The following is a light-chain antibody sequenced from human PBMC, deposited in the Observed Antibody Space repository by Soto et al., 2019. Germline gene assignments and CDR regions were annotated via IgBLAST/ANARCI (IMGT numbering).Light chain of an antibody. CDR1: QSISTY. J-gene: IGKJ1*01. Sequence: DIQMTLSPSSLSASVGDRVTITCRARQSISTYLNWYQHKQGKAPKVLIYAVSSLQSGVPSRFSGDGSGTDITLTITSLQPEDSANYYCQHSYGTPRTFGQPTKVEIK. CDR2: AVS. CDR3: QHSYGTPRT. V-gene: IGKV1-39*01.